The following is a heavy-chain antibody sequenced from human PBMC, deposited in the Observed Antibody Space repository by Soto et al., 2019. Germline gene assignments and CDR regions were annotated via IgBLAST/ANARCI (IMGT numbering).Heavy chain of an antibody. V-gene: IGHV3-23*01. D-gene: IGHD1-26*01. J-gene: IGHJ4*02. CDR1: GFTFSGYT. CDR2: ISGSGGST. Sequence: GGSLRLSCAASGFTFSGYTMNWVHQAPGKGLAWVSAISGSGGSTYYADSVKGRFTISRDNSKNTLYLQMNSLRAEDTALYYCAKVPVGATGRFDYWGQGTLVTVSS. CDR3: AKVPVGATGRFDY.